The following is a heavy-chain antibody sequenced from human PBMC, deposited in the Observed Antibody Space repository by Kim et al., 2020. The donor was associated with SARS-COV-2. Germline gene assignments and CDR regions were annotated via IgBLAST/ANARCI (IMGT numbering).Heavy chain of an antibody. V-gene: IGHV3-23*01. CDR2: ISDSGDST. CDR1: GFTYSNYA. Sequence: GGSLRLSCAASGFTYSNYAMSWVRQAPGQGLEWVSTISDSGDSTYYADSVRGRFTISRDNSKNTLYLQMNSLRAEDTAVYYCAPPHARMGGVSMDIWGQGTTVTVSS. CDR3: APPHARMGGVSMDI. J-gene: IGHJ6*02. D-gene: IGHD1-26*01.